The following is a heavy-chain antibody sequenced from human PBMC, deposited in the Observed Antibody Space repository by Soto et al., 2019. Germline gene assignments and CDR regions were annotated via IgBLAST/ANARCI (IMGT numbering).Heavy chain of an antibody. Sequence: GGSLRLSCAASGFTFSSYAMHWVRQAPGKGLEWVAVISYDGSNKYYADSVKGRFTISRDNSKNTLDLQMNSLRAEDTAVYYCARGPHPYSSRVFQIFSGSLDYWGQGTLVTVSS. D-gene: IGHD6-13*01. V-gene: IGHV3-30-3*01. CDR2: ISYDGSNK. CDR3: ARGPHPYSSRVFQIFSGSLDY. CDR1: GFTFSSYA. J-gene: IGHJ4*02.